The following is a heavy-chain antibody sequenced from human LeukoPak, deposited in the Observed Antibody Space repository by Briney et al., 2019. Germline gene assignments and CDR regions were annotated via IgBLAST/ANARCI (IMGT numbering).Heavy chain of an antibody. CDR2: IRNDGSNK. CDR3: AKGGDYYDTSGYSYVDFDY. D-gene: IGHD3-22*01. J-gene: IGHJ4*02. V-gene: IGHV3-30*02. CDR1: GFTFSSYS. Sequence: GGSLRLSCAASGFTFSSYSMNRVRQAPGKGLEWVAYIRNDGSNKYYVDSVKGRFTISRDNSKNTLYLQMNSLRADDTAVYYCAKGGDYYDTSGYSYVDFDYWGQGTLVTVSS.